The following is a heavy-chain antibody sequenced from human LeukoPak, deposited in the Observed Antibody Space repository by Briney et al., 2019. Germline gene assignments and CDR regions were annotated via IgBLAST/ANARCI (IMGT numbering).Heavy chain of an antibody. CDR1: GFTFSSYG. V-gene: IGHV3-33*06. CDR2: IWYDGSNK. J-gene: IGHJ5*02. D-gene: IGHD3-10*01. Sequence: GGSLRLSCAASGFTFSSYGMHWVRQAPGKGLEWVAVIWYDGSNKYYADSVKGRFTISRDNSKNTLYLQMNSLRAEDTAVYYCANGIAFGELMVRPWNHWGQGTLVTVSS. CDR3: ANGIAFGELMVRPWNH.